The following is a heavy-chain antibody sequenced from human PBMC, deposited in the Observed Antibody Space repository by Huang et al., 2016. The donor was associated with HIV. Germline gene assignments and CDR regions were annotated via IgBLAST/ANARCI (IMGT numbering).Heavy chain of an antibody. Sequence: QVQLVQSGVEVKKPGASVKVPCKASGYIFSDYLITWVRQAPGQGLEWMGWINPYNGNTKYAQKFQDRVTMTTDTSTSTAYMELRGLRSGDTALYYCARLWSRDGYNWDYWGQGTLVTVPS. CDR3: ARLWSRDGYNWDY. CDR2: INPYNGNT. D-gene: IGHD5-12*01. V-gene: IGHV1-18*01. CDR1: GYIFSDYL. J-gene: IGHJ4*02.